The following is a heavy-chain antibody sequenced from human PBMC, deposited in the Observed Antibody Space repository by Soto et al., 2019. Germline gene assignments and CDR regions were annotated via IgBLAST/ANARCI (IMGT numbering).Heavy chain of an antibody. V-gene: IGHV3-9*01. J-gene: IGHJ4*02. CDR2: ISWNSGSI. Sequence: GGSLRLSCAASGFTFDDYAMHWVRQAPGKGLEWVSGISWNSGSIGYADSVKGRFTISRDNAKNSPYLQMNSLRAEDTALYYCAKAINYYDSSGYFYWYFDYWGQGTLVTVSS. CDR3: AKAINYYDSSGYFYWYFDY. CDR1: GFTFDDYA. D-gene: IGHD3-22*01.